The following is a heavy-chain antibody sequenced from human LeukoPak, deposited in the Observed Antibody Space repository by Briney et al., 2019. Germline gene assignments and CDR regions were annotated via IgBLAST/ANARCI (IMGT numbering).Heavy chain of an antibody. Sequence: PSETLSLTCTVSGASISRYYWSSIRQPPGKGLEWIGYIYYSGSTNYNPSLKSRVTISVDTSKNQFSLKLSSVTAADTAVYYCARETSQKGAHYMDVWGKGTTITISS. CDR1: GASISRYY. J-gene: IGHJ6*03. CDR2: IYYSGST. CDR3: ARETSQKGAHYMDV. V-gene: IGHV4-59*01. D-gene: IGHD3-16*01.